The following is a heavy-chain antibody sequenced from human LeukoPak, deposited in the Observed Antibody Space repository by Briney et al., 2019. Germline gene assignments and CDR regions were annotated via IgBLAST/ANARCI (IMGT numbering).Heavy chain of an antibody. CDR2: IKEDGRQK. J-gene: IGHJ4*02. CDR3: ASGFLDDFWSGHF. Sequence: PGGSLRLSCEASGFTFSTHWVSWVRQAPGKGLEWVANIKEDGRQKYYVDSVKGRFTISRDNARKSLYLQMNSLRAEDTAVYYCASGFLDDFWSGHFWGQGTLVTVSS. CDR1: GFTFSTHW. V-gene: IGHV3-7*01. D-gene: IGHD3-3*01.